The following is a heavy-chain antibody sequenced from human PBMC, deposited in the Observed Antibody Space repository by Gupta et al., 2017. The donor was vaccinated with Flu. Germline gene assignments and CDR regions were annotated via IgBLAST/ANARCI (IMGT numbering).Heavy chain of an antibody. CDR2: INPNSGGT. J-gene: IGHJ6*02. CDR3: ARLDPRGVRPVDVDV. V-gene: IGHV1-2*02. D-gene: IGHD2-8*01. Sequence: YYMHWVRQAPGQGLEWMGWINPNSGGTNYAQKFQGRVTMTRDTSISTAYMELSRLRSDDTAVYYCARLDPRGVRPVDVDVWGQGTTVTVSS. CDR1: YY.